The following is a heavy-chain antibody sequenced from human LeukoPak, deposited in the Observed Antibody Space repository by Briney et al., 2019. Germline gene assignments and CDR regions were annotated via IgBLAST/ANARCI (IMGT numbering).Heavy chain of an antibody. V-gene: IGHV1-46*01. D-gene: IGHD3-10*01. Sequence: ASVKVSCKASGYTFSSNCMHWVRQAPGQGLEWMGIINPSGGSTNYAQKFQGRVTMTRDTSTSTVYMELSSLRSEDTAVYYCARGPRITLVRGGQWYYYMDVWGKGTTVTISS. CDR1: GYTFSSNC. CDR3: ARGPRITLVRGGQWYYYMDV. J-gene: IGHJ6*03. CDR2: INPSGGST.